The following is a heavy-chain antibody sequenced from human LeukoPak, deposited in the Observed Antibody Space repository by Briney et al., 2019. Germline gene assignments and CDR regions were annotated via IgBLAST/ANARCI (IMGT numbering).Heavy chain of an antibody. CDR3: ARPASYGNYYYYGMDV. D-gene: IGHD5-18*01. CDR1: GGTFSSYA. V-gene: IGHV1-46*01. Sequence: ASVKVSCKASGGTFSSYAISWVRQAPGQGLEWMGIINPSGGSTSYAQKFQGRVTMTRDTSTSTVYMELSSLRSEDTAVYYCARPASYGNYYYYGMDVWGQGTTVTVSS. J-gene: IGHJ6*02. CDR2: INPSGGST.